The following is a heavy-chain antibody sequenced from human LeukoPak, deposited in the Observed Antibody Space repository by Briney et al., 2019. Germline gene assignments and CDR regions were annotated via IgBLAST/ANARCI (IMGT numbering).Heavy chain of an antibody. CDR2: ISGSGGST. CDR1: GFTFSSYA. V-gene: IGHV3-23*01. CDR3: AKNYPRFSDYYDSSGYHTGFDY. Sequence: PGGSLRLSCAASGFTFSSYAMSWVRQAPGKGLEWVSAISGSGGSTYYADSVKGRFTISRDNSKNTLYLQMNSLRAEDTAVYYCAKNYPRFSDYYDSSGYHTGFDYWGQGTLVTVSS. D-gene: IGHD3-22*01. J-gene: IGHJ4*02.